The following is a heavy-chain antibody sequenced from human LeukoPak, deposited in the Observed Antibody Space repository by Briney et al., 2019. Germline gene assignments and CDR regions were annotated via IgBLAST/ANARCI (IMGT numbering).Heavy chain of an antibody. CDR3: ASVPRGYSYGFFFY. V-gene: IGHV4-61*02. D-gene: IGHD5-18*01. CDR1: GGSISSGSYY. CDR2: IYTSGST. Sequence: SETLSLTCTVSGGSISSGSYYWSWIRQPAGKGLEWIGRIYTSGSTNYNPSLKSRVTMSVDTSKNQFSLKLSSVTAADTAVYYCASVPRGYSYGFFFYWGQGTLVTVSS. J-gene: IGHJ4*02.